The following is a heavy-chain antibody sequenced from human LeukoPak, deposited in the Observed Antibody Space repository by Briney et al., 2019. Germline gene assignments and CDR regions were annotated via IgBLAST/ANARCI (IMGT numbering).Heavy chain of an antibody. J-gene: IGHJ4*02. CDR3: AKDLFSGYIPGY. CDR2: ISSSSSTI. Sequence: GGSLRLSCTASGFSFSSYPMDWVRQAPGKGLEWVSYISSSSSTIYYADSVKGRFTISRDNSKNTLYLQMNSLRAEDTAVYYCAKDLFSGYIPGYWGQGTLVTVSS. D-gene: IGHD3-22*01. CDR1: GFSFSSYP. V-gene: IGHV3-48*01.